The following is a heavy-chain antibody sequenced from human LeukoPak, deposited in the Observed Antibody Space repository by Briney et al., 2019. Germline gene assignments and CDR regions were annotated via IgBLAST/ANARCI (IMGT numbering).Heavy chain of an antibody. J-gene: IGHJ4*02. CDR3: ARASTTVPNLLDH. CDR2: IKGDGSST. Sequence: PGGSLRLSCAASGFTFSTYWMLWVRQAPGKGLVWVARIKGDGSSTIYADSVKGRFTISRDNSKNTLYLQTSSLRVEDTAVYYCARASTTVPNLLDHWGRGTLVTVSS. CDR1: GFTFSTYW. V-gene: IGHV3-74*01. D-gene: IGHD4-17*01.